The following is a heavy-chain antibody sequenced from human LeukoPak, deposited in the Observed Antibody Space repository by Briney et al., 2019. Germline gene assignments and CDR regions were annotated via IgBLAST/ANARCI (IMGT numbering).Heavy chain of an antibody. V-gene: IGHV3-23*01. Sequence: GGSLRLSCAASGFTFSSYAMSWVRQAPGKGLEWVLAISGSGGSTYYADSVKGRFTISRDNSKNTLYLQMNSLRAEDTAVYYCDRYGSGRMNWFDPWGQGTLVTVSS. D-gene: IGHD3-10*01. CDR2: ISGSGGST. J-gene: IGHJ5*02. CDR3: DRYGSGRMNWFDP. CDR1: GFTFSSYA.